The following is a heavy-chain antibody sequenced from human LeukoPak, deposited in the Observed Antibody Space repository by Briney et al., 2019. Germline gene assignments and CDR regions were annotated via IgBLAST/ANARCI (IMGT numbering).Heavy chain of an antibody. CDR2: IFHSGST. CDR3: ARASILEYYFDY. V-gene: IGHV4-30-2*01. Sequence: SETLSLTCTVSGGSISSGGYYWSWIRQPPGKGLEWIGYIFHSGSTYYNPSLKSRVTISVDRSKNQFSLKVNSVTAADTAVYYCARASILEYYFDYWGQGTLVTVSS. CDR1: GGSISSGGYY. D-gene: IGHD3-3*01. J-gene: IGHJ4*02.